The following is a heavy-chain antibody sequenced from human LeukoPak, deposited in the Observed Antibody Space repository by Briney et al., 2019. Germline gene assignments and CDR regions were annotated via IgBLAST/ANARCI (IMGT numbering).Heavy chain of an antibody. CDR1: GFTFSSYG. CDR2: ISYDGSNK. CDR3: ARDRLDGNNWNDCDY. J-gene: IGHJ4*02. Sequence: GRSLRLSCAASGFTFSSYGMHWVRQAPGKGLEWVAVISYDGSNKYYADSVKGRFTISRDNSKNTLYVQMNGLRVDDTAVYYCARDRLDGNNWNDCDYWGQGTLVTVSS. D-gene: IGHD1-1*01. V-gene: IGHV3-30*03.